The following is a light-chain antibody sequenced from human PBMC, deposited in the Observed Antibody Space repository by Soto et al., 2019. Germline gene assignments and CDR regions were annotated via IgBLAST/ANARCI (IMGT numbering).Light chain of an antibody. V-gene: IGLV1-44*01. J-gene: IGLJ1*01. CDR1: SSNIGTNF. CDR3: AAWDDSLIAYV. Sequence: QSVLTQPPSASGTPGQRVSISCSGSSSNIGTNFVDWYQQLPGTAPKLLIYSNNQRPSGVPARFSCSKSGTSASLAISGLQSEDEADYYCAAWDDSLIAYVFGSGTKVTVL. CDR2: SNN.